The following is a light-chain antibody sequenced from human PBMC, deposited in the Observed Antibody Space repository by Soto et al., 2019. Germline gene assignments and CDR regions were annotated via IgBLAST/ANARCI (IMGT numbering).Light chain of an antibody. CDR3: ETWDDSLGVVL. CDR1: IGNNY. V-gene: IGLV1-51*01. CDR2: DNN. J-gene: IGLJ2*01. Sequence: QSVLTQPPSVSAAPGQTVTISCSGNIGNNYVSWYQQFPGTAPKLLIYDNNKRPSGIPDRFSASKSGTSATLGITGVQTGDEADYYCETWDDSLGVVLFGGGTKLTVL.